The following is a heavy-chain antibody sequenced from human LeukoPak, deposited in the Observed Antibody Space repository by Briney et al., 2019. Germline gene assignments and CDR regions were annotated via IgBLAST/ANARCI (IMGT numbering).Heavy chain of an antibody. J-gene: IGHJ4*02. CDR2: IRYDGSNK. V-gene: IGHV3-30*02. D-gene: IGHD3-10*01. CDR1: GFTFSSYG. CDR3: AKDDVLLWFGELFKAPTSIDY. Sequence: GGSLRLXCAASGFTFSSYGMHWVRQAPGKGLEWVAFIRYDGSNKYYADSVKGRFTISRDNSKNTLYLQMNSLRAEDTAVYYCAKDDVLLWFGELFKAPTSIDYWGQGTLVTVSS.